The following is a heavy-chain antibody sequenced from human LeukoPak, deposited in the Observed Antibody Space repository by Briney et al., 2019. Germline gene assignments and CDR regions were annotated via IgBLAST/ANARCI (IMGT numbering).Heavy chain of an antibody. CDR3: ARVPTRAGRGY. J-gene: IGHJ4*02. CDR2: IYYSGST. Sequence: SETLSLTCTVSGGSISSSSYYWGWIRQPPGKGLEWIGSIYYSGSTYYNPSLKSRVTISVDTSKNQFPLKLSSVTAADTAVYYCARVPTRAGRGYWGQGTLVTVSS. CDR1: GGSISSSSYY. V-gene: IGHV4-39*06. D-gene: IGHD2-15*01.